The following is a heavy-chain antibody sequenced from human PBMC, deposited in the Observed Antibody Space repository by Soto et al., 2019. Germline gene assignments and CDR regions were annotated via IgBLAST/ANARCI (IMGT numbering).Heavy chain of an antibody. D-gene: IGHD2-15*01. CDR3: ATVGGYCSGGSCPWPFDY. Sequence: ASVKVSCKASGYTFTSYGISWVRQAPGQGLEWMGWISAYNGNTNYAQKLQGRVTMTTGTSTSTAYMELRSLRSDDTAVYYCATVGGYCSGGSCPWPFDYWGQGTLVTVSS. V-gene: IGHV1-18*01. CDR2: ISAYNGNT. CDR1: GYTFTSYG. J-gene: IGHJ4*02.